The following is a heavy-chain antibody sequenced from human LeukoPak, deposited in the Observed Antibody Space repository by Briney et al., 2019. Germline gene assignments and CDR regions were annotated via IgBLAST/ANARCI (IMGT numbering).Heavy chain of an antibody. CDR3: ARDSYTGSHFEDTFDI. V-gene: IGHV4-59*01. Sequence: SETLSLTCTVSGGSINNYYWSWIRQPPGKGLEWIGHISYSGNTNYNSSLRSRVTISVDTSNNQFSLRLSSVTAGDTAVYYCARDSYTGSHFEDTFDIWGQGTMVTVSS. J-gene: IGHJ3*02. CDR1: GGSINNYY. CDR2: ISYSGNT. D-gene: IGHD1-26*01.